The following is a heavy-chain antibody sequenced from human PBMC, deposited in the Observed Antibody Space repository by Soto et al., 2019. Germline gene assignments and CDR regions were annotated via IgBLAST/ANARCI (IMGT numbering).Heavy chain of an antibody. J-gene: IGHJ3*02. CDR1: GFTFSSYW. CDR3: ASYVTGTTPGAFDI. D-gene: IGHD1-20*01. Sequence: GGSLRLSCAASGFTFSSYWMHWVRQAPGKGLVWVSRINSDGSSTSYADSVKGRFTISRDNAKNTLYLQMNSLRAEDTAVYYCASYVTGTTPGAFDIWGQGTMAT. CDR2: INSDGSST. V-gene: IGHV3-74*01.